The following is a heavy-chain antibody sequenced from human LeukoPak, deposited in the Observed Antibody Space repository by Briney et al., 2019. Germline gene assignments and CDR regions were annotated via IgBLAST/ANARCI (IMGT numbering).Heavy chain of an antibody. CDR1: GYTFTSNY. J-gene: IGHJ4*02. CDR3: ARGSWSRWLQLIDY. V-gene: IGHV1-46*01. D-gene: IGHD5-24*01. CDR2: ISPSGGST. Sequence: ASVKVSCKAFGYTFTSNYMHWVRQAPGQGPEWMGVISPSGGSTTYAQKFQGRVTLTRDMSTSTDYLELSSLRSEDTAVYYCARGSWSRWLQLIDYWGQGALVTVSS.